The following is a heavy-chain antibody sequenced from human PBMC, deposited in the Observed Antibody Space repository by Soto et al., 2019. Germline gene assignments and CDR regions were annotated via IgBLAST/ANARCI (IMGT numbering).Heavy chain of an antibody. V-gene: IGHV4-31*03. CDR3: ARVVPSTVVTTSVVDY. Sequence: SETLSLTCTVSGGSISSGCYYWSWIRQHPGKGLEWIGYIYYIGSTYYNPSLKSRVTISVDTSKNQFSLKLSSVTAADTAVYYCARVVPSTVVTTSVVDYGGHGTLVKVSS. CDR2: IYYIGST. J-gene: IGHJ4*01. CDR1: GGSISSGCYY. D-gene: IGHD4-17*01.